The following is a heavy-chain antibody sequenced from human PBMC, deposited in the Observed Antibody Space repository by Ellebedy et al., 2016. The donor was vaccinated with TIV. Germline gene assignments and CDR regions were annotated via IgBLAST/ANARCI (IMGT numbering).Heavy chain of an antibody. V-gene: IGHV4-39*07. J-gene: IGHJ6*02. CDR2: IYYSGST. D-gene: IGHD2-2*01. CDR3: ATRTAAMMSVYYYYGMDV. CDR1: GGSISSSSYY. Sequence: SETLSLTCTVSGGSISSSSYYWGWIRQPPGKGLEWIGSIYYSGSTYYNPSLKSRVTISVDTSKNQFSLKLSSVTAADTAVYYCATRTAAMMSVYYYYGMDVWGQGTTVTVSS.